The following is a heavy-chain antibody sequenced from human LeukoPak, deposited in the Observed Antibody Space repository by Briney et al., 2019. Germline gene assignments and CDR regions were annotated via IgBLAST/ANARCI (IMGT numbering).Heavy chain of an antibody. CDR3: ATDRGWRTSGYYLYYFEY. D-gene: IGHD3-3*01. CDR2: ISDSGDNT. CDR1: GFTFNGYA. Sequence: GGSLRLSCAASGFTFNGYAMNWVRQAPGKGLEWVSAISDSGDNTYYADSVRGRFTISRDNSMNTLYLQMSSLRAEDTAVYYCATDRGWRTSGYYLYYFEYWGQGTLVTYSS. V-gene: IGHV3-23*01. J-gene: IGHJ4*02.